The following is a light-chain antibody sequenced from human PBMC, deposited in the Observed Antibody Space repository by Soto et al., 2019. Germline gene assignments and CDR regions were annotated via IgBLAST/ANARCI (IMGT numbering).Light chain of an antibody. Sequence: QSVLTQPASVSGSPGQSITISCTGTSSDIGAYKYVSWYQQHPGRAHKLMIYEVIHRPSGVSSRFSGSKSGKTASLSISGLQADDEADYYCSSYTSSRTLVFGGGTKLTVL. CDR2: EVI. CDR1: SSDIGAYKY. V-gene: IGLV2-14*01. CDR3: SSYTSSRTLV. J-gene: IGLJ2*01.